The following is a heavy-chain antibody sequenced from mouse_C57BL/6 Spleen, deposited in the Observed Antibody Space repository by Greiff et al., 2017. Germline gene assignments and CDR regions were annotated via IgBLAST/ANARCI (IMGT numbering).Heavy chain of an antibody. CDR1: GFTFSSYA. CDR3: ARSSYYGYDDY. Sequence: EVMLVESGGGLVKPGGSLQLSCAASGFTFSSYAMSWVRQTPEKRLEWVATISDGGSYTYYPDNVKGRFTISRDNAKNNLYLQMSHLKSEDTAMYYCARSSYYGYDDYWGQGTTLTVSS. CDR2: ISDGGSYT. V-gene: IGHV5-4*03. D-gene: IGHD2-9*01. J-gene: IGHJ2*01.